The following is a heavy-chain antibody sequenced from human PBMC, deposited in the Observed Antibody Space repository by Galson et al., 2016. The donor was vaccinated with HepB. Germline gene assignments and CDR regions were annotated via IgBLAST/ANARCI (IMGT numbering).Heavy chain of an antibody. CDR1: GFTFSSYG. J-gene: IGHJ4*02. Sequence: SLRLSCAASGFTFSSYGMHWVRQAPGKGLEWVAVISYDGSNKYYADSVKGRFTISRDNSKNTLYLQMNSLTAEDTAVYYCTRGLVTVSYDSDEYNPGYVFDYWGQGTLVTVSS. CDR3: TRGLVTVSYDSDEYNPGYVFDY. CDR2: ISYDGSNK. D-gene: IGHD3-16*01. V-gene: IGHV3-30*03.